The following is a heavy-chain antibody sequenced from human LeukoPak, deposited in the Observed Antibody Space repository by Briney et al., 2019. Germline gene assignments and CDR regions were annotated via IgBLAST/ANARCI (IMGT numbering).Heavy chain of an antibody. J-gene: IGHJ6*03. CDR2: ISTSSSYI. Sequence: PGGSLRLSCAASGFTFSSYNMKWVRQAPGKGLEWVSSISTSSSYIYYADSAKGRFTISRDNARNSLYLQMNSLRTEDTAVYYCARGYYGSGSGYNFYMDVWGKGTTVTVSS. CDR3: ARGYYGSGSGYNFYMDV. V-gene: IGHV3-21*01. CDR1: GFTFSSYN. D-gene: IGHD3-10*01.